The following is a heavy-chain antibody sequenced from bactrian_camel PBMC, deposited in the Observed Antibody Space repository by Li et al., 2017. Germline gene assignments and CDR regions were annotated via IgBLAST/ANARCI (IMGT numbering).Heavy chain of an antibody. CDR1: GYHYFTFC. Sequence: VQLVESGGGSVQAGGSLRLSCKYTGYHYFTFCMGWYRLAPGKEHEGVAAVDSDGITNYEDSVKGRFTISRDNAKDSFYLQMNSLTPEDTAMYYCVAHPDPIGGSRFCRVERVLEYTFRGQGTQVTVS. D-gene: IGHD7*01. CDR2: VDSDGIT. V-gene: IGHV3S53*01. CDR3: VAHPDPIGGSRFCRVERVLEYTF. J-gene: IGHJ4*01.